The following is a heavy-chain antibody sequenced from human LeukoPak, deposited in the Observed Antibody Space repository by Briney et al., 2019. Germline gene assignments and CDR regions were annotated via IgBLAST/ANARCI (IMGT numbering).Heavy chain of an antibody. V-gene: IGHV3-21*01. Sequence: EPGGSLRLSCAASGITFSNYGMNWVRQAPGKGLEWVSSISSSSSYIYYADSVKGRFTISRDNAKNSLYLQMNSLRAEDTAVYCCARHYGGNSGFDYWGQGTLVTVSS. D-gene: IGHD4-23*01. CDR1: GITFSNYG. CDR3: ARHYGGNSGFDY. CDR2: ISSSSSYI. J-gene: IGHJ4*02.